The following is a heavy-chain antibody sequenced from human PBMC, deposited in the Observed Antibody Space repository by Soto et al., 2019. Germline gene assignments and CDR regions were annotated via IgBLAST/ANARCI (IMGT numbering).Heavy chain of an antibody. CDR3: ARAQLQPDGFHY. V-gene: IGHV1-69*02. CDR1: GGTFSSYT. Sequence: QVQLVQSGAEVKEPGSSVKVSCKSSGGTFSSYTFNWVRQAPGQGLEWLGRIIPILNIANFAQNFQGRITITADRSTSTAYLEVRSLRSEDTAVYYCARAQLQPDGFHYWGQATRVTVSS. D-gene: IGHD1-1*01. J-gene: IGHJ4*02. CDR2: IIPILNIA.